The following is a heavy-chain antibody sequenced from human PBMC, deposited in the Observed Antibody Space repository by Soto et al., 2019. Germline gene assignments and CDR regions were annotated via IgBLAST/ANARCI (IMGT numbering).Heavy chain of an antibody. CDR1: GGSISSSSYY. CDR3: ARQRDYYDSSGQRDY. V-gene: IGHV4-39*01. J-gene: IGHJ4*02. D-gene: IGHD3-22*01. Sequence: SETLSLTCTVSGGSISSSSYYWGWIRQPPGKGLEWIGSIYYSGSTYYNPSLKSRVTIPVDTSKNQFSLKLSSVTAADTAVYYCARQRDYYDSSGQRDYWGQGTQVTVSS. CDR2: IYYSGST.